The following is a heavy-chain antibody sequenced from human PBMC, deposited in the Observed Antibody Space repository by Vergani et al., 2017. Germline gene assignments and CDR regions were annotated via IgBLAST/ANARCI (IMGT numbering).Heavy chain of an antibody. V-gene: IGHV3-30*18. J-gene: IGHJ6*03. CDR1: GFSFGSYG. D-gene: IGHD4-11*01. Sequence: QVQLVESGGNVVQSGTSLRLSCAASGFSFGSYGMHWVRQSPGKGLEWVAVISNDGGNKYYADSVKGRFTIYKDNTVDMLSLQMNSLRPDDTAVYYCAKAGSVASESLQYNYYMDVWGRGTTVTVS. CDR3: AKAGSVASESLQYNYYMDV. CDR2: ISNDGGNK.